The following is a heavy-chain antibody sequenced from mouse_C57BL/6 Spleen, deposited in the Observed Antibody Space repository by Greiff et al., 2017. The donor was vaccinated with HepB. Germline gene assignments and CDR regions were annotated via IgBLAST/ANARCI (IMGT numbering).Heavy chain of an antibody. Sequence: QVQLQQPGAELVMPGASVKLSCKASGYTFTSYWMHWVKQRPGQGLEWIGEIDPSDSYTNYNQKFKGKSTLTVDKSSSTAYMQLSSLTSEASAVYYCARFSNGGYFDYWGQGTTLTVSS. J-gene: IGHJ2*01. CDR1: GYTFTSYW. CDR3: ARFSNGGYFDY. V-gene: IGHV1-69*01. CDR2: IDPSDSYT.